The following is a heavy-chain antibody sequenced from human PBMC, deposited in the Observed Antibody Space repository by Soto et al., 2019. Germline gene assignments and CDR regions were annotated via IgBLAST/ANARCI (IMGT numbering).Heavy chain of an antibody. CDR3: VRGGTGQKFDP. CDR1: GFTFSNYI. CDR2: VTGSGRTT. V-gene: IGHV3-23*01. J-gene: IGHJ5*02. D-gene: IGHD3-16*01. Sequence: PGGSLRLSCTASGFTFSNYIMSWVRQAPGKGLERVSGVTGSGRTTYYADSVKGRFTISRDDSKNTLYLQMNSLKVEDTALYYCVRGGTGQKFDPWGQGTLVTVSS.